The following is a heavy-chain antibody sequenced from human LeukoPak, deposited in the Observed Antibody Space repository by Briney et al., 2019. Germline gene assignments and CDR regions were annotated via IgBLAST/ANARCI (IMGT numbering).Heavy chain of an antibody. V-gene: IGHV3-7*01. CDR3: XXXXVWGSSESDY. D-gene: IGHD7-27*01. CDR1: GFTFSNSW. J-gene: IGHJ4*02. CDR2: IKQDGREK. Sequence: PGGSLRLSCGASGFTFSNSWMSWDRQAPGKGLEWVANIKQDGREKYYVDSVKGRFTISRDNAKNPLYLQMNSLRVEDTAIYYXXXXXVWGSSESDYWGQGTLVTVSS.